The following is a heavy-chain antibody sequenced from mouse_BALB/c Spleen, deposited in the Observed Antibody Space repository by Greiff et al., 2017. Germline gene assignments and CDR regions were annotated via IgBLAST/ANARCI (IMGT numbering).Heavy chain of an antibody. CDR1: GFTFSSYA. Sequence: DVQLVESGGGLVKPGGSLKLSCAASGFTFSSYAMSWVRQTPEKRLEWVASISSGGSTYYPDSVKGRFTISRDNARNILYLQMSSLRSEDTAMYYCARDHSSWFAYWGQGTLVTVSA. CDR3: ARDHSSWFAY. V-gene: IGHV5-6-5*01. J-gene: IGHJ3*01. CDR2: ISSGGST.